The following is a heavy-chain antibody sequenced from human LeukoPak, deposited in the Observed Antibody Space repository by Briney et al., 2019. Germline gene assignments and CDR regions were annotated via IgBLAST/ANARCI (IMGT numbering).Heavy chain of an antibody. D-gene: IGHD3-22*01. J-gene: IGHJ3*02. CDR3: AKEKTAYYYDSSGYSEGAFDI. CDR2: IYYSGST. CDR1: GGSISSGGYY. Sequence: SQTLSLTCTVSGGSISSGGYYWSWIRQHPGKGLEWIGYIYYSGSTYYNPSVKSRITISVDTSKNQFSLKLSSVTAADTAVYYCAKEKTAYYYDSSGYSEGAFDIWGQGTMVTVSS. V-gene: IGHV4-31*03.